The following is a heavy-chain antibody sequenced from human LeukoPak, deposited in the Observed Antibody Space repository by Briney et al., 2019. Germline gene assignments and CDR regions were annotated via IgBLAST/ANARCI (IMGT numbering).Heavy chain of an antibody. CDR3: ARLVPFYDSSALDY. CDR2: ISSSSSYI. D-gene: IGHD3-22*01. CDR1: GYTFSSYS. J-gene: IGHJ4*02. Sequence: ASVKVSCKASGYTFSSYSMNWVRRAPGKGLEWVSSISSSSSYIYYADSVKGRFTISRDNAKNSLYLQMNSLRAEDTAVYYCARLVPFYDSSALDYWGQGTLVTVSS. V-gene: IGHV3-21*01.